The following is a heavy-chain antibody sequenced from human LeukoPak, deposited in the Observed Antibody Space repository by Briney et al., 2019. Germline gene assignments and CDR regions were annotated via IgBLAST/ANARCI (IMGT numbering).Heavy chain of an antibody. J-gene: IGHJ4*02. CDR2: IKYDGSEK. CDR1: GFTFSNYW. CDR3: ARYLNSGPEDF. V-gene: IGHV3-7*01. D-gene: IGHD1-26*01. Sequence: GGSLRLSCAATGFTFSNYWMSWFRQAPGKGLEWVANIKYDGSEKQYVDSVKGRFTIARDNARKSVPLQMNSLRAEDTAVYYCARYLNSGPEDFWGQGTLVTVSS.